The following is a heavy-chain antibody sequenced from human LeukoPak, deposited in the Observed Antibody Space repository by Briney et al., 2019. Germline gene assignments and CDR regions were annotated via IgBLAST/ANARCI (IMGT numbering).Heavy chain of an antibody. D-gene: IGHD5-12*01. CDR2: IDHSGNT. Sequence: PSETLSLTCNVSGGSIGSRSFYWGWIRQPPGKGLEFIGSIDHSGNTNYNSSLKSRVTISADTSRNQFSLKLRSVTAADTAVYYCARLTSGGYSGYIDRWGQGTLVSVSS. J-gene: IGHJ5*02. CDR1: GGSIGSRSFY. V-gene: IGHV4-39*01. CDR3: ARLTSGGYSGYIDR.